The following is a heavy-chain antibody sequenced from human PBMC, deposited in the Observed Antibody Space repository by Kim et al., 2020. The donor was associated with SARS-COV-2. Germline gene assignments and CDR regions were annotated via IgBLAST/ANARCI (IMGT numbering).Heavy chain of an antibody. CDR1: GFTFSSFA. Sequence: GGSLRLSCEASGFTFSSFAMSWVRQAPGKGLEWVSPISGSGGSPNNADSVKGRFTISRDNSKNTLYLQMNSLRAEDTAVYYCAKVPLGILWFRSDGAFDIWGQGTMVTVSS. CDR2: ISGSGGSP. CDR3: AKVPLGILWFRSDGAFDI. V-gene: IGHV3-23*01. D-gene: IGHD2-21*01. J-gene: IGHJ3*02.